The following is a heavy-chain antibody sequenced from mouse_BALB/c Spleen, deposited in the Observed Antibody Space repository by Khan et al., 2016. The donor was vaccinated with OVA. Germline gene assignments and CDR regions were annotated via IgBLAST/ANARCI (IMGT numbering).Heavy chain of an antibody. CDR2: IWTGGST. D-gene: IGHD2-1*01. CDR3: ARYYGNYGWYFDV. V-gene: IGHV2-9*02. CDR1: GFSLTSYG. J-gene: IGHJ1*01. Sequence: QVQLKDSGPGLVAPSQSLSITCTVSGFSLTSYGVHWVRQPPGKGLEWLGVIWTGGSTNYNSALMSRVSISKDNSKSQVFLKTNSLQTDDTAMYYCARYYGNYGWYFDVWGAGTTVTVSS.